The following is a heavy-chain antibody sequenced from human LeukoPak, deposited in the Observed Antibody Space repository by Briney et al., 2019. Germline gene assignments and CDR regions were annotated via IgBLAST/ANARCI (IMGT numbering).Heavy chain of an antibody. Sequence: PSETLSLTCTVSGGSISRSSYYWGWIRQPPGKGLEWIGSIYYSGSSYYNPSLKSRVAISVDTSKNQFSRKLSSVTAAATAVYYCPRHIAARPGYDRFDPWGQGTLVTVSS. D-gene: IGHD6-6*01. J-gene: IGHJ5*02. CDR2: IYYSGSS. CDR1: GGSISRSSYY. CDR3: PRHIAARPGYDRFDP. V-gene: IGHV4-39*01.